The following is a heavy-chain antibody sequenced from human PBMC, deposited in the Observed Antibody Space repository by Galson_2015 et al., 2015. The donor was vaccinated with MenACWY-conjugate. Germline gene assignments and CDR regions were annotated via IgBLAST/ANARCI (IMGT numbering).Heavy chain of an antibody. CDR1: KYIFTGYN. D-gene: IGHD5-12*01. V-gene: IGHV1-46*01. CDR2: INPTGVKT. J-gene: IGHJ4*02. Sequence: SVKVSCKAPKYIFTGYNIHWARQAPGLGLEWMGFINPTGVKTNYAQKFQGRGTMTRDTSTGTVYMHLNSLRSEDTAVYYCARARTTGYVGDYFDYWGQGTLVTVSS. CDR3: ARARTTGYVGDYFDY.